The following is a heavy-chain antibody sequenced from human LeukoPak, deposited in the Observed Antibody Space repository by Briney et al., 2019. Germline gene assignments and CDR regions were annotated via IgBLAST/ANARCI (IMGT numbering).Heavy chain of an antibody. J-gene: IGHJ4*02. CDR2: IRKDGSLQ. CDR1: GFTFSSFW. CDR3: TRVSGGYDLSDY. D-gene: IGHD3-3*01. V-gene: IGHV3-7*03. Sequence: GGSLRLSCAASGFTFSSFWMSWVRQAPGKGLEWVANIRKDGSLQYYVDSVEGRFTISRDNAKNSLYLQMNSLRADDTVVYCTRVSGGYDLSDYWGQGTLVTVSS.